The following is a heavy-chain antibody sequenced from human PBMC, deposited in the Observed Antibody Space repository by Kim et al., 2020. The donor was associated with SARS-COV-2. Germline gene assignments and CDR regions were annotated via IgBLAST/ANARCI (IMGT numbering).Heavy chain of an antibody. Sequence: YDNPAVKSRVTIAGDRSKNQFSLKLSSVTAADTAGYYCARGVLIANAFDIWGQGTMVTVSS. D-gene: IGHD2-21*01. CDR3: ARGVLIANAFDI. V-gene: IGHV4-30-2*01. J-gene: IGHJ3*02.